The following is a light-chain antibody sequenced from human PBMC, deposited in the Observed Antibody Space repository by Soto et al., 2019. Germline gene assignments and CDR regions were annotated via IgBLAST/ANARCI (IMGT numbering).Light chain of an antibody. CDR3: WSYAGSSASV. Sequence: QSALTQPASVSGSPGQSITISCTGTSSDVGSYNFVSWYQQHPGKAPKLMIYEGSRRPSGVSDRFSGSKSGNTASLTISGLQADDEADYYCWSYAGSSASVFGTGTQLTVL. CDR1: SSDVGSYNF. CDR2: EGS. V-gene: IGLV2-23*01. J-gene: IGLJ7*01.